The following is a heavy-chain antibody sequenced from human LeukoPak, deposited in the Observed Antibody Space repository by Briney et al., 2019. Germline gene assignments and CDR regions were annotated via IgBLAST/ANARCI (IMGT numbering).Heavy chain of an antibody. V-gene: IGHV4-39*07. CDR1: GGSISSTSYY. CDR2: IYYMVST. D-gene: IGHD5-18*01. Sequence: SETLSLTCTVSGGSISSTSYYWGWIRQPPGKGLEWIGSIYYMVSTYYNPSLKSRVTISIDTSKNQFSLRLSSVTAADTAVYYCARVPTGGYSDNLIDYWGQGTLVTVSS. CDR3: ARVPTGGYSDNLIDY. J-gene: IGHJ4*02.